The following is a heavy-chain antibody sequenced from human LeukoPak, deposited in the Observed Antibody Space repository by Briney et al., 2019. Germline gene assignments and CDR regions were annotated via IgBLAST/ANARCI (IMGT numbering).Heavy chain of an antibody. V-gene: IGHV4-34*01. CDR3: ATACSGGSCYAPYYYYGMDV. D-gene: IGHD2-15*01. Sequence: SETLSLTCAVYGGSFSGYYWSWIRQPPGKGLEWIGEINHSGSTNYNPSLKSRVTISVDKSKNQFSLKLSSVTAADTAVYYCATACSGGSCYAPYYYYGMDVWGQGTTVTVSS. CDR2: INHSGST. J-gene: IGHJ6*02. CDR1: GGSFSGYY.